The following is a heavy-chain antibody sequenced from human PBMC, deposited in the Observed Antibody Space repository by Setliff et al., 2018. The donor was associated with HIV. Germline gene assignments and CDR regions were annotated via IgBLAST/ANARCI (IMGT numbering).Heavy chain of an antibody. CDR2: IFHSGDT. CDR3: ATRPRIAARPFDY. V-gene: IGHV4-31*03. CDR1: GVSVGSGDYY. J-gene: IGHJ4*02. Sequence: KPSETLSLTCSVSGVSVGSGDYYWHWIRQHPEKALEWTGYIFHSGDTYYNPSLKSRISMSVDTSKNQFSLELTSLTAADTAVYYCATRPRIAARPFDYWGQGMLVTVSS. D-gene: IGHD6-6*01.